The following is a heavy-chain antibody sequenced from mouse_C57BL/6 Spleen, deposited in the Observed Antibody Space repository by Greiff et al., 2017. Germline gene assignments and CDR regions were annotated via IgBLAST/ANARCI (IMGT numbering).Heavy chain of an antibody. CDR1: GYAFRSYW. V-gene: IGHV1-80*01. CDR2: IYPGDGDT. J-gene: IGHJ2*01. D-gene: IGHD1-1*01. Sequence: QVQLQQSGAELVKPGASVKISCKASGYAFRSYWMNWVQQRPGKGLEWIGQIYPGDGDTNYNGKFKGKATLTADKSSSTAFMQLSGLSSEDSAVDFCARGDYGYYFDYWGQGTTLTVSS. CDR3: ARGDYGYYFDY.